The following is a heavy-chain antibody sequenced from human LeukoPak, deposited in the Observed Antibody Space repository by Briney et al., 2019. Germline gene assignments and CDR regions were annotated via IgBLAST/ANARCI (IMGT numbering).Heavy chain of an antibody. CDR2: IIPILGTA. Sequence: SVKVPCKASGGTFSSYAISWVRQAPGQGLEWMGRIIPILGTANYAQKFQGRVTITTDESTSTAYMELSSLRSEDTAVYYCASSLVVVPAARGPFDYWGQGTLVTVSS. CDR1: GGTFSSYA. V-gene: IGHV1-69*11. J-gene: IGHJ4*02. CDR3: ASSLVVVPAARGPFDY. D-gene: IGHD2-2*01.